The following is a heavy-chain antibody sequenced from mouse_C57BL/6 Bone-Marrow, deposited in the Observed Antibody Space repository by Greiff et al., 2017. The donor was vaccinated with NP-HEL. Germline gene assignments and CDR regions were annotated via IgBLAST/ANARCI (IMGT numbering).Heavy chain of an antibody. CDR1: GYTFTSYW. J-gene: IGHJ4*01. CDR2: IHPNSGST. Sequence: VKLQQPGAELVKPGASVKLSCKASGYTFTSYWMHWVKQRPGQGLEWIGMIHPNSGSTNYNEKFKSKATLTVDKSSSTAYMQLSSLTSEDSAVYYCARDYDYDVDYAMDYWGQGTSVTVSS. D-gene: IGHD2-4*01. V-gene: IGHV1-64*01. CDR3: ARDYDYDVDYAMDY.